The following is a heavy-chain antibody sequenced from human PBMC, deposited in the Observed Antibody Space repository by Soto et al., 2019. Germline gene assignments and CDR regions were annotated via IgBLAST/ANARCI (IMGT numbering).Heavy chain of an antibody. CDR1: AYSSSSGYY. D-gene: IGHD2-21*01. CDR3: ARDISASDGDY. Sequence: SETLSLTCSVSAYSSSSGYYWGWIRQAPGKGLEWIVNIHHSGSTYYNSSLESRVTISIDTSKNQFSLRLTSVTAADTAIYYCARDISASDGDYWGQGTLVTVSS. J-gene: IGHJ4*02. CDR2: IHHSGST. V-gene: IGHV4-38-2*02.